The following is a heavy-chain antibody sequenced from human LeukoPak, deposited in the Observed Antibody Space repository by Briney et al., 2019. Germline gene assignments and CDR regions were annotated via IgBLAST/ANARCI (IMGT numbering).Heavy chain of an antibody. CDR3: ARTATKKGWFDP. CDR1: GGSISSSSYY. D-gene: IGHD2-21*02. V-gene: IGHV4-39*07. CDR2: IYYSGST. J-gene: IGHJ5*02. Sequence: SETLSLTCTVSGGSISSSSYYWGWIRQPPGKGLEWIGSIYYSGSTYYNPSLKSRVTISVDTSKNQFSLKLSSVTAADTAVYYCARTATKKGWFDPWGQGTLVTVSS.